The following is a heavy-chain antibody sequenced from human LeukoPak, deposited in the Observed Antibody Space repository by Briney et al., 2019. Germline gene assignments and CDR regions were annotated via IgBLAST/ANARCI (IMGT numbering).Heavy chain of an antibody. V-gene: IGHV1-46*01. D-gene: IGHD2-2*01. CDR1: GYTFTSYY. CDR3: ARTYCSSTSCYSYYYYYMDV. J-gene: IGHJ6*03. CDR2: INPSGGST. Sequence: ASVKVSCKASGYTFTSYYMHWVRQAPGQGLEWMGIINPSGGSTSYAQKLQGRVTMTTDTSTSTAYMELRSLRSDDTAVYYCARTYCSSTSCYSYYYYYMDVWGKGTTVTVSS.